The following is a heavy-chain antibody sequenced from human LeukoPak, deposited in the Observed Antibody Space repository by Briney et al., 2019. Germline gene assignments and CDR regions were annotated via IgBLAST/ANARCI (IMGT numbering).Heavy chain of an antibody. CDR1: GYTFTNYG. Sequence: ASVKVSCKASGYTFTNYGISWVRQAPGQGLEWMGWISVYYGNTDYVQKFQGRVTMTTDTSTSTAYMELRSLRSDDTAVYYCARLYYDILTGYYKGFDYWGQGTLVTVSS. CDR2: ISVYYGNT. CDR3: ARLYYDILTGYYKGFDY. J-gene: IGHJ4*02. D-gene: IGHD3-9*01. V-gene: IGHV1-18*01.